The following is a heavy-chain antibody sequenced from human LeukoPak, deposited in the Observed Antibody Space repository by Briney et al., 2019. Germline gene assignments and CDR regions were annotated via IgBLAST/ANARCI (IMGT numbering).Heavy chain of an antibody. D-gene: IGHD3-22*01. CDR2: IYTSGST. CDR1: GGSISSYY. J-gene: IGHJ4*02. V-gene: IGHV4-4*07. CDR3: ARDRAYDSSGYYDASSPSYFDY. Sequence: SETLSLTCTVSGGSISSYYWSWIRPPAGKGLEWIGRIYTSGSTNYNPSLKSRVTMSVDTSKNQFSLKLSSVTAADTAVYYCARDRAYDSSGYYDASSPSYFDYWGQGTLVTVSS.